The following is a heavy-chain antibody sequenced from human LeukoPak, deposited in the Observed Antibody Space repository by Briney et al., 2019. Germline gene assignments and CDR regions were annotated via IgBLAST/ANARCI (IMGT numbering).Heavy chain of an antibody. CDR2: VSTYNGNT. CDR3: ASDLGAYVD. D-gene: IGHD3-16*01. V-gene: IGHV1-18*01. Sequence: ASVKVSCKVSGDPFPSYGFSWVRQAPGQGLEWVGWVSTYNGNTNYGQKFQDRVTMTTDTSTNTAYMELRSLRSDDTAVYFCASDLGAYVDWGQGTLITVSS. J-gene: IGHJ4*02. CDR1: GDPFPSYG.